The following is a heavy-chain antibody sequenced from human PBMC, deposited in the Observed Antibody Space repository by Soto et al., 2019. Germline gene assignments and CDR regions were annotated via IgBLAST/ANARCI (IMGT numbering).Heavy chain of an antibody. D-gene: IGHD1-1*01. CDR2: INKDGSYK. V-gene: IGHV3-74*01. CDR3: ASGGLEPFDS. CDR1: GFTFSSDW. Sequence: GGSLRLSCATSGFTFSSDWMHWVRQAPGKGLVWVSRINKDGSYKNYADFVEGRFTISRDDAKSELYLQMDRLRAEDTAVYYCASGGLEPFDSLGQGALVTVSS. J-gene: IGHJ4*02.